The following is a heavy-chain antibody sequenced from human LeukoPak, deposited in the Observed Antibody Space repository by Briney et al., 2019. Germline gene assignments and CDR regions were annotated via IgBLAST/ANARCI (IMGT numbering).Heavy chain of an antibody. CDR3: AREGSISDAFDI. J-gene: IGHJ3*02. D-gene: IGHD3-10*01. CDR2: ISGSGGST. Sequence: PGGSLRLSCAASGFTFSSYAMSWVRQAPGKGLEWVSAISGSGGSTYYADSVKGRFSISRDNSKNTLYLQMNSLRAEDTAVYFCAREGSISDAFDIWGQGTVVTVSS. CDR1: GFTFSSYA. V-gene: IGHV3-23*01.